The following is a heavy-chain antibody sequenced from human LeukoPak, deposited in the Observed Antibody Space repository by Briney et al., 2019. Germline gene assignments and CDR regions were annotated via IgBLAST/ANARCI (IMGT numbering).Heavy chain of an antibody. CDR1: GGSISGTYY. Sequence: KASETLSLTCTVSGGSISGTYYWSWIRQPPGKGLEWIGYIYYTGTTDSNPSLKSRVTISLDTSKNQFSLNLSSVTAADTAVYYCARRWVYDKRAFDAWGQGTMVTVYS. J-gene: IGHJ3*01. CDR3: ARRWVYDKRAFDA. CDR2: IYYTGTT. V-gene: IGHV4-59*08. D-gene: IGHD3-16*01.